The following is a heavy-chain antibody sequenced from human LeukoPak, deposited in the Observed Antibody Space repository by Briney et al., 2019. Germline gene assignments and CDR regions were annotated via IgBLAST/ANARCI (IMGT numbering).Heavy chain of an antibody. CDR1: GGSISSSSYY. D-gene: IGHD3-10*01. Sequence: SETLSLTCTVSGGSISSSSYYWGWIRQPPGKGLEWIGEISHSGRTNSNPSLKSRVTISGDTSKSQFSLKLSSVTAADTAVYYCAKSGSYYGSGSYYFDYWGQGTLVTVSS. CDR2: ISHSGRT. CDR3: AKSGSYYGSGSYYFDY. V-gene: IGHV4-39*07. J-gene: IGHJ4*02.